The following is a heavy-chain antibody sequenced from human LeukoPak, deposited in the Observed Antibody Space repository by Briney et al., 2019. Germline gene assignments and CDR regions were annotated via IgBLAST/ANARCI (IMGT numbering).Heavy chain of an antibody. CDR3: SRESGPFCPFGY. D-gene: IGHD1-26*01. V-gene: IGHV4-4*02. CDR1: GGSISGTNW. CDR2: ISLAGQT. Sequence: SGTLSLTCGVSGGSISGTNWWNWVRQPPGQGLEWIGEISLAGQTNYNPSLNGRVTMSLDKSSNQLSLHLTSVTAADTATYFCSRESGPFCPFGYWGQGTLVIVPS. J-gene: IGHJ4*02.